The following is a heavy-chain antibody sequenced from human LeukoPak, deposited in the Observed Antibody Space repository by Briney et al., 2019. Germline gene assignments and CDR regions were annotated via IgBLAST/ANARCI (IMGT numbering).Heavy chain of an antibody. CDR2: ISSSSSYI. D-gene: IGHD3-10*01. CDR3: AGLLWFGELLYGAFDI. CDR1: GFTFSSYS. J-gene: IGHJ3*02. Sequence: PGGSLRLSCAASGFTFSSYSMNWVRQAPGKGLEWVSSISSSSSYIYYADSVKGRFTISRDNAKNSPYLQMNSLRAEDTAVYYCAGLLWFGELLYGAFDIWGQGTMVTVSS. V-gene: IGHV3-21*01.